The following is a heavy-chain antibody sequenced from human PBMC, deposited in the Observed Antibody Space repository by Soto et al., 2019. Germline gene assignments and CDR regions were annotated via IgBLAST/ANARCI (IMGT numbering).Heavy chain of an antibody. V-gene: IGHV3-73*01. D-gene: IGHD2-2*01. CDR3: TPDRVAEYCSSSSCYAF. CDR2: IRSKANSNTI. J-gene: IGHJ4*02. CDR1: GCTFSDAA. Sequence: GGALRLSCAASGCTFSDAAIHWVRQASGKRLEWVGRIRSKANSNTIAYAASVKGRFIISRDDSKNTAYLQTNSLKTEDTAVCYCTPDRVAEYCSSSSCYAFWGQGT.